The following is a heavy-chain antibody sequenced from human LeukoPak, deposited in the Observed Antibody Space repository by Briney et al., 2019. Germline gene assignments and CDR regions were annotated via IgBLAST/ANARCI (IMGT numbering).Heavy chain of an antibody. Sequence: GGSLRLSCAASGFTFSDYYMSWIRQTPGKGLEWISYISNSGGTIYYADSVKGRFTISRDNAKNSVFVQMNGLRVEDTAVYYCVRAGGSSWSDFWGQGTLVTVSS. D-gene: IGHD6-13*01. CDR1: GFTFSDYY. CDR2: ISNSGGTI. J-gene: IGHJ4*02. CDR3: VRAGGSSWSDF. V-gene: IGHV3-11*04.